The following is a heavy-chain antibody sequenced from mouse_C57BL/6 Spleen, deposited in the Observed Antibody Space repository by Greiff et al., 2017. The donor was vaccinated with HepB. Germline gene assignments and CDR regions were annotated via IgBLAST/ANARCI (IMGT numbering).Heavy chain of an antibody. D-gene: IGHD1-1*02. CDR3: ARGGYFDY. CDR1: GYAFTNYL. Sequence: QVQLQQSGAELVRPGPSVKVSCKASGYAFTNYLIDWVKQRPGQGLEWIGVINPGSGGTNYNEKFKGKATLTADKSSSTAYMQLSSLTSEDSAVYFCARGGYFDYWGQGTTLTVSS. V-gene: IGHV1-54*01. CDR2: INPGSGGT. J-gene: IGHJ2*01.